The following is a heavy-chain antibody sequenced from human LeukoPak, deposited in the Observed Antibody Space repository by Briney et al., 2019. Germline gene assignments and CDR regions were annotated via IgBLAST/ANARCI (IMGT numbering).Heavy chain of an antibody. D-gene: IGHD6-13*01. CDR3: ARDGRLAGTDY. J-gene: IGHJ4*02. Sequence: GGSLRLSCAASGFTFSSYSMNWVRQAPGKGLGWVSSISSSSSYIYYADSVKGRFTISRDNAKNSLYLQMNSLRAEDTAVYYCARDGRLAGTDYWGQGTLVTVSS. CDR1: GFTFSSYS. CDR2: ISSSSSYI. V-gene: IGHV3-21*01.